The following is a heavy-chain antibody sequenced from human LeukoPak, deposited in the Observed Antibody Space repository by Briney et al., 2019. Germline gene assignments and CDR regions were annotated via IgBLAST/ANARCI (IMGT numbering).Heavy chain of an antibody. V-gene: IGHV4-59*08. Sequence: SETLSLTCTVSGASTNSYHWSWIRQPPGKGLQWIGSVFYTGSTNYNPSLKSRVTISVNAYKNQRPLKLSSVTAADTAVYHCAGQFGGSGSYSYFDNWGQGTLVTVSS. CDR2: VFYTGST. CDR3: AGQFGGSGSYSYFDN. D-gene: IGHD3-10*01. CDR1: GASTNSYH. J-gene: IGHJ4*02.